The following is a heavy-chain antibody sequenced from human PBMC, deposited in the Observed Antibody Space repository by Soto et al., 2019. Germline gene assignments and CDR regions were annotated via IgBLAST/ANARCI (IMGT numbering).Heavy chain of an antibody. V-gene: IGHV4-39*01. Sequence: SETLSLTCTVSGGSISSSSYYWGWIRQPPGKGLEWIGSIYYSGSTYYNPSLKSRVTISVDTSKNQFSLKLSSMTAADTAVYYCASPSIAASLDYWGQGTLVTVSS. CDR1: GGSISSSSYY. CDR3: ASPSIAASLDY. D-gene: IGHD6-6*01. J-gene: IGHJ4*02. CDR2: IYYSGST.